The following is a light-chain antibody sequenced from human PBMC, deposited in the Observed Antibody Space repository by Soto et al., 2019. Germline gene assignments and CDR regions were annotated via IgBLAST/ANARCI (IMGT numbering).Light chain of an antibody. CDR3: QQYANWPPIT. V-gene: IGKV3-15*01. CDR2: GAS. J-gene: IGKJ3*01. Sequence: EIVMTQSPATLSVSPGERATLSCRASQSVSSNLAWYQQKPGQAPRLLIYGASTRATGIPARFSGSGSGTEFTLNISSLQSEDFAVYYCQQYANWPPITFGPGTKVDIK. CDR1: QSVSSN.